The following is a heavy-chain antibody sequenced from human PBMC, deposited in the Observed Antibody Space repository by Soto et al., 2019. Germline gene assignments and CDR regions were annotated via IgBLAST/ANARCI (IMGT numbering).Heavy chain of an antibody. Sequence: PSETLSLTCTVSGGSISSYYWSWIRQPPGKGLEWIGYIYYSGSTNYNPSLKSRVTISVDASKNQFSLKLSSVTAADTAVYYCARVTTLLAFDYWGQGTRVTVS. J-gene: IGHJ4*02. CDR2: IYYSGST. D-gene: IGHD3-3*01. V-gene: IGHV4-59*01. CDR1: GGSISSYY. CDR3: ARVTTLLAFDY.